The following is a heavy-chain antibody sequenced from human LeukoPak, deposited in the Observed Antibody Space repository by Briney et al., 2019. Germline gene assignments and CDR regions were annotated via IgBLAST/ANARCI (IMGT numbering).Heavy chain of an antibody. CDR3: ARPWSIAATGDAFDI. Sequence: PSETLTLTCAVYGGSFSGYYWSWIRQPPGKGLEWIGEINHSGSTNYNPSLKSRVTISVDTSKNQFSLKLSSVAAADTAVYCCARPWSIAATGDAFDIWGQGTMVTVSS. D-gene: IGHD6-6*01. CDR1: GGSFSGYY. J-gene: IGHJ3*02. V-gene: IGHV4-34*01. CDR2: INHSGST.